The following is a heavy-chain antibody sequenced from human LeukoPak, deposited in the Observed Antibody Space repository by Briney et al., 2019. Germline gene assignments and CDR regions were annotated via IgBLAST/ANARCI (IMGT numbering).Heavy chain of an antibody. CDR1: GFTFSSYG. CDR3: AKQGCSSTSCYLSDFDY. CDR2: IRYDGSNK. V-gene: IGHV3-30*02. J-gene: IGHJ4*02. Sequence: PGGSLRLSCAAYGFTFSSYGMHWVRQAPGKGLEWVAFIRYDGSNKYYADSVKGRFTISRDNSKNTLYLQMNSLRAEDTAVYYCAKQGCSSTSCYLSDFDYWGQGTLVTVSS. D-gene: IGHD2-2*01.